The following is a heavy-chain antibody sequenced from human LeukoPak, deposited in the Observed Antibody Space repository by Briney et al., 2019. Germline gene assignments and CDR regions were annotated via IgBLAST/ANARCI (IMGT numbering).Heavy chain of an antibody. CDR3: ARHGAASLYSYGLDV. J-gene: IGHJ6*02. D-gene: IGHD6-25*01. V-gene: IGHV3-48*02. Sequence: GGSLRLSCAASGFTFSSYSMNWVRQAPGRGLEWVSYISSSISTIHYADSVKGRFTTSRDNAKNSLFLQMNSLRDEDTAVYYCARHGAASLYSYGLDVWGQGTTVTVSS. CDR2: ISSSISTI. CDR1: GFTFSSYS.